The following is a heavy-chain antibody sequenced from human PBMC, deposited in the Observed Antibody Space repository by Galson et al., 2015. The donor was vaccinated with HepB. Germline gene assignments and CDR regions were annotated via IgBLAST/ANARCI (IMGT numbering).Heavy chain of an antibody. V-gene: IGHV3-7*03. J-gene: IGHJ4*02. CDR1: GFTFSSYW. Sequence: SLRLSCAASGFTFSSYWMSWVRQAPGKGLEWVANIKQDGSEKYYVDSVKGRFTISRDNAKNSLYLQMNSLRAEDTAVYYCAREPNVYGDYVLYYFDYWGQGTLVTVSS. CDR2: IKQDGSEK. D-gene: IGHD4-17*01. CDR3: AREPNVYGDYVLYYFDY.